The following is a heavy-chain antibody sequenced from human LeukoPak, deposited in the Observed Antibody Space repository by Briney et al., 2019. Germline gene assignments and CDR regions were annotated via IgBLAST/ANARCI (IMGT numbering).Heavy chain of an antibody. J-gene: IGHJ4*02. V-gene: IGHV3-21*01. Sequence: GGSLRLSCAASGFTFSNARMNWVRQAPGKGLEWVSSINSGSTYTYYTESVKGRFTVSRDNAKNSLFLQMNSLRAEDTAIYYCARSLTTLTYEGYWGQGTLVTVSS. D-gene: IGHD1-1*01. CDR1: GFTFSNAR. CDR3: ARSLTTLTYEGY. CDR2: INSGSTYT.